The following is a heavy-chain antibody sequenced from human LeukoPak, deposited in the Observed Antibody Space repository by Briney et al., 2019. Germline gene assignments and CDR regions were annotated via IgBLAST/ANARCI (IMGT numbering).Heavy chain of an antibody. V-gene: IGHV4-59*01. CDR3: ARAFWGSGIDY. CDR2: IHYSGST. Sequence: SETLSLTCTVSGGSISSYYWSWIRQPPGKGLEWIGYIHYSGSTNYNPSLKSRVTISADTSQNQFSLKLSSVTAVDTAVYYCARAFWGSGIDYWGPGTLVTVSS. J-gene: IGHJ4*02. CDR1: GGSISSYY. D-gene: IGHD3-16*01.